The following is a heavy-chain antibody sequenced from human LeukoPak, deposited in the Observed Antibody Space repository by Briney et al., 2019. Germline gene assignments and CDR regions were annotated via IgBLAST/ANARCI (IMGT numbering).Heavy chain of an antibody. J-gene: IGHJ4*02. Sequence: SETLSLTCAVYGGSFSGYYWSWIRQPPGKGLEWIGEINHSGSTNYNPSLKSRVPISVDTSKNQFSLKLSSVTAADTAVYYCARAPRYYFDYWGQGTLVTVSS. V-gene: IGHV4-34*01. CDR1: GGSFSGYY. CDR2: INHSGST. D-gene: IGHD3-16*02. CDR3: ARAPRYYFDY.